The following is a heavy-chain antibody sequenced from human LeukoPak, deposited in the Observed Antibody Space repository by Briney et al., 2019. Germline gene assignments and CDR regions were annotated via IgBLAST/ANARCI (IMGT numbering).Heavy chain of an antibody. D-gene: IGHD6-6*01. CDR2: INSDGSST. CDR3: ARDRLPWSIAASFDP. J-gene: IGHJ5*02. CDR1: GFTFSSYW. V-gene: IGHV3-74*01. Sequence: PGGSLRLSCAASGFTFSSYWMHWVRQAPGKGLVWVSRINSDGSSTSYADSVKGRFTISRDNAKNTLYLQINSLRAEDTAVYYCARDRLPWSIAASFDPWGQGTLVTVSS.